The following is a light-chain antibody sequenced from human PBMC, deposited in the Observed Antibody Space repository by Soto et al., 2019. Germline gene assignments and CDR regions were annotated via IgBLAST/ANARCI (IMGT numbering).Light chain of an antibody. CDR2: GAS. CDR1: QSVSNNY. Sequence: EIVLTQSPGTLSLSQGERATLSCRASQSVSNNYLAWYQQKPGQAPRLLIYGASNRATVIPDRFSGSGSGTDFTLTISRLEPQDFAVYYCQQYGSSGTFGQETKVEL. CDR3: QQYGSSGT. V-gene: IGKV3-20*01. J-gene: IGKJ1*01.